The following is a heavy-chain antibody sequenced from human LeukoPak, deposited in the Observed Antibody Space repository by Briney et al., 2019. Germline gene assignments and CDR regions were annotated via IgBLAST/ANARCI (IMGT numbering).Heavy chain of an antibody. Sequence: GASVKVSCKASGYTFTSYGINWVRQATGQGLEWMGWMNPNSGNTGYAQKFQGRVTMTRNTSISTAYMELSSLRSEDTAVYYCARGGYYGSGSYLSWFDPWDQGTLVTVSS. CDR1: GYTFTSYG. CDR2: MNPNSGNT. D-gene: IGHD3-10*01. V-gene: IGHV1-8*01. J-gene: IGHJ5*02. CDR3: ARGGYYGSGSYLSWFDP.